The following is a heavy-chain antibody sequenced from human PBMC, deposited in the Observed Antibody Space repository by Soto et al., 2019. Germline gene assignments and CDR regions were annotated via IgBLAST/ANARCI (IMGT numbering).Heavy chain of an antibody. J-gene: IGHJ6*02. D-gene: IGHD6-6*01. CDR1: GFPFDDYT. CDR2: ISWDGGST. Sequence: VGSLRLSCAASGFPFDDYTMHWVRQAPGKGLEWVSLISWDGGSTYYADSVKGLFTISRDNSKNSLYLQMNSLRTEDTALYYCAKDDSSSWSGYYYYGMDVWGQGTTVTVSS. V-gene: IGHV3-43*01. CDR3: AKDDSSSWSGYYYYGMDV.